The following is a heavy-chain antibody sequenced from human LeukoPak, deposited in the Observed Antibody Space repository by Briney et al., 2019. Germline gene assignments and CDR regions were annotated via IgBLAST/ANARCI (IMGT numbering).Heavy chain of an antibody. CDR2: IYTSGST. V-gene: IGHV4-4*07. Sequence: SETLSLTCTVSGGSISTHYWSWIRQPAGKGLEWIGRIYTSGSTNYNPSLKSRVTMSVDTSKNQFSLKLSSVTAADTAVYYCARGDYDFWSGYTWGQGTLVTVSS. CDR3: ARGDYDFWSGYT. J-gene: IGHJ4*02. CDR1: GGSISTHY. D-gene: IGHD3-3*01.